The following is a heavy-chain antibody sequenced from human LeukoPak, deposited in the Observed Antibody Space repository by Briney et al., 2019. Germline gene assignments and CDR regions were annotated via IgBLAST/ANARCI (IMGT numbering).Heavy chain of an antibody. D-gene: IGHD6-19*01. CDR3: AKGGSGWYVVLFDY. J-gene: IGHJ4*02. Sequence: GGSLRLSCAASGFTFSSYAMSWVRQAPGKGLEWVSAISGSGGSTYYADSVKGRLTISRDNSKNTLYLQMNSLRAEDTAVYYCAKGGSGWYVVLFDYWGQGTLVTVSS. CDR1: GFTFSSYA. CDR2: ISGSGGST. V-gene: IGHV3-23*01.